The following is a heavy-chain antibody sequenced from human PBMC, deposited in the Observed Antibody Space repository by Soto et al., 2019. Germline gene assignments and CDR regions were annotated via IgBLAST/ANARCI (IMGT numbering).Heavy chain of an antibody. Sequence: SVKVSCKASGYTFTGYYMHWVRQAPGQGLEWMGWINPNSGGTNYAQKFQGRVTMTRDTSISTAYMELSRLRSDDTAVYYCARDAFDMVRGVATYGMDVWGQGNTVTVSS. CDR3: ARDAFDMVRGVATYGMDV. D-gene: IGHD3-10*01. J-gene: IGHJ6*02. CDR2: INPNSGGT. V-gene: IGHV1-2*02. CDR1: GYTFTGYY.